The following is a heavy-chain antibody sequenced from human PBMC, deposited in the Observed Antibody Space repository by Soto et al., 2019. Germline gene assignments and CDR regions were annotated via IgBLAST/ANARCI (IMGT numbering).Heavy chain of an antibody. CDR1: GFTFSSYS. CDR2: ISSSSSYI. J-gene: IGHJ3*02. Sequence: GGSLRLSCAASGFTFSSYSMNWVRQAPGKGLEWVSSISSSSSYIYYADSVKGRFTISRDNAKNSLYLQMNSLRAEDTAVYYCARGGQQLVAPDAFDIWGQGTMVTVSS. CDR3: ARGGQQLVAPDAFDI. V-gene: IGHV3-21*01. D-gene: IGHD6-13*01.